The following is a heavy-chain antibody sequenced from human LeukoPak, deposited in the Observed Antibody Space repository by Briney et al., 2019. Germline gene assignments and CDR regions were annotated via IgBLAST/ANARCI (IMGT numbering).Heavy chain of an antibody. V-gene: IGHV5-10-1*01. D-gene: IGHD2-2*01. CDR1: GYSFPNYW. CDR2: IDPTDSYA. J-gene: IGHJ4*02. Sequence: GESLKISCKGSGYSFPNYWISWVRQMPGEGLEWMGRIDPTDSYATYSPSFQGHVTISIDKSISTAYLQWTSLKASDTAMYYCARTPGAIFFFDHWGQGTLVTASS. CDR3: ARTPGAIFFFDH.